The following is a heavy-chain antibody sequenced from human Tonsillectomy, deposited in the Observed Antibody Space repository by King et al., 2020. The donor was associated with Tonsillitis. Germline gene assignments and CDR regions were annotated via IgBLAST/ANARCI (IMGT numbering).Heavy chain of an antibody. CDR3: ARGGYTYAYRNDAFDI. J-gene: IGHJ3*02. CDR1: GGSFSGSY. Sequence: VQLQQWGAGLLKPSETLSLTCAVYGGSFSGSYLSWILQSPGKGLVWIWEITHSGSTNYNPSLKSRVTISVDTSKNHFSLKQSSVTAADTAVYYCARGGYTYAYRNDAFDIWGQGTMVTVSS. D-gene: IGHD3-16*01. CDR2: ITHSGST. V-gene: IGHV4-34*01.